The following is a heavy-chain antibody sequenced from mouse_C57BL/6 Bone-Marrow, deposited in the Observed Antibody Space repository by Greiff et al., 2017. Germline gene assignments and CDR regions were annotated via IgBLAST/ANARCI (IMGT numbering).Heavy chain of an antibody. J-gene: IGHJ2*01. CDR2: IHPNSGST. CDR1: GYTFTSYG. D-gene: IGHD1-1*01. Sequence: VQLQQSGAELARPGASVKLSCKASGYTFTSYGISWVKQRTGQGLEWIGMIHPNSGSTNYNEKFKSKATLTVDKSSSTAYMQLSSLTSEDSAVYYCAREILRSFDYWGQGTTLTVSS. CDR3: AREILRSFDY. V-gene: IGHV1-81*01.